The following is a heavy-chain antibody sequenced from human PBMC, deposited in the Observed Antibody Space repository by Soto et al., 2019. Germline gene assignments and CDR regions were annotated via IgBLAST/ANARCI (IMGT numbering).Heavy chain of an antibody. CDR1: GFSFSRFA. V-gene: IGHV3-23*01. Sequence: EVQLLESGGGFIHPGGSLRLSCAASGFSFSRFAMNWVRQDPGKGLEWVAIISGSADSTFYADSVKARFTISRDNSKSTLYLQINSLRAEDTAVYYCAKTRGAMIYAISVYGMDVWGQGTTVTVSS. CDR2: ISGSADST. D-gene: IGHD2-8*01. J-gene: IGHJ6*02. CDR3: AKTRGAMIYAISVYGMDV.